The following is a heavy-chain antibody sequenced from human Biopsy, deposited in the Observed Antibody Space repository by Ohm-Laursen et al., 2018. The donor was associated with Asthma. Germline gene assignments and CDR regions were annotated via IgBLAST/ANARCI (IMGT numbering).Heavy chain of an antibody. Sequence: SLRLSCAASGFSFSDYYMTWMRQAPGKGLEWVSSISSSGSTTYPAESVKGRFTISRDNAQKSLFLQMGSLRAEDTAIYYCERVFESSEWGPFYHFGLDVWGQGTTVAVSS. J-gene: IGHJ6*02. V-gene: IGHV3-11*01. D-gene: IGHD6-25*01. CDR2: ISSSGSTT. CDR1: GFSFSDYY. CDR3: ERVFESSEWGPFYHFGLDV.